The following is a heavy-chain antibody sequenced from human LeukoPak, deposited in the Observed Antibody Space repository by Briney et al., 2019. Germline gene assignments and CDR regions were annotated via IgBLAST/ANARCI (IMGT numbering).Heavy chain of an antibody. CDR1: GFTFSSYG. CDR2: ISGSGGST. CDR3: AKDDALIRFND. D-gene: IGHD3-3*01. V-gene: IGHV3-23*01. J-gene: IGHJ4*02. Sequence: GGSLRLSCAASGFTFSSYGMSWVRQAPGKGLEWVSAISGSGGSTYYADSVKGRFTISRDNSKNTLYLQIYSLRAGDTAVYYCAKDDALIRFNDWGQGTLVTVSS.